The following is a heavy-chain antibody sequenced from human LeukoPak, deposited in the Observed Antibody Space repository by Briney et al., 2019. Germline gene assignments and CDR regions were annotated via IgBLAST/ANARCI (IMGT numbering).Heavy chain of an antibody. CDR1: GGSISSSSYY. V-gene: IGHV4-39*01. CDR3: ARHVGYYDSSAPFDY. J-gene: IGHJ4*02. CDR2: IYYSGST. Sequence: SETLSLTCTVSGGSISSSSYYWGWIRQPPEKGLEWIGSIYYSGSTYYNPSLKSRVTISVDTSKNQFSLKLSSVTAADTAVYYCARHVGYYDSSAPFDYWGQGTLATVSS. D-gene: IGHD3-22*01.